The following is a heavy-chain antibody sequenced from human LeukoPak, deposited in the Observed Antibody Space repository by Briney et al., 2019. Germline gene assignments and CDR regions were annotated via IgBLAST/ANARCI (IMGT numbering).Heavy chain of an antibody. D-gene: IGHD3-22*01. CDR2: IYYSGST. V-gene: IGHV4-59*01. CDR3: ARVPVLVGGYYYSNWFDP. CDR1: GGSISSYY. Sequence: SETLSLTCTVSGGSISSYYWSWIRQPPGKGLEWIGYIYYSGSTNYNPSLKSRVTISVDTSKNQFSLKLSSVTAADTAVYYCARVPVLVGGYYYSNWFDPWGQGTLVTVSS. J-gene: IGHJ5*02.